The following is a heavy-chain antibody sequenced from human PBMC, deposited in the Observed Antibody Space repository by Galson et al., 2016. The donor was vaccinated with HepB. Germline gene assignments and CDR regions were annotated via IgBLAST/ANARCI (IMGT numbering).Heavy chain of an antibody. Sequence: SLRLSCAASGFTFSSHAMHWVRQAPGKGLEWVSGISGSGGSTYYADSVRGRFTISRDNSKNTLYLQMNTLRAEDTAVYYCAKDKYYDTSALIDYWGQGTLVTVSS. V-gene: IGHV3-23*01. D-gene: IGHD3-22*01. CDR2: ISGSGGST. CDR1: GFTFSSHA. CDR3: AKDKYYDTSALIDY. J-gene: IGHJ4*02.